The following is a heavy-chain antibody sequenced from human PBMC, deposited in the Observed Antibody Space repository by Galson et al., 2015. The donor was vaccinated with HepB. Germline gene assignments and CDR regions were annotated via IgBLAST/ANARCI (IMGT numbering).Heavy chain of an antibody. CDR3: ARDPRWYYDSSGSHFDY. Sequence: SLRLSCAASGFTFSSYGMHWVRQAPGKGLEWVAVIWYDGSNKYYADSVKGRFTISRDNSKNTLYLQTNSLRAEDTAVYYCARDPRWYYDSSGSHFDYWGQGTLVTVSS. D-gene: IGHD3-22*01. J-gene: IGHJ4*02. V-gene: IGHV3-33*01. CDR2: IWYDGSNK. CDR1: GFTFSSYG.